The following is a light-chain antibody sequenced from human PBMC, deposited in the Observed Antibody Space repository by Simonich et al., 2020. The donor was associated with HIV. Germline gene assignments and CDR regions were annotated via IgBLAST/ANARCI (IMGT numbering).Light chain of an antibody. J-gene: IGKJ1*01. CDR3: MHSIQFPRT. V-gene: IGKV2D-29*02. CDR1: QSLLHTDGKTY. CDR2: DVS. Sequence: ETVMTQTPLSLSVTPGQPASISCKSSQSLLHTDGKTYFYWYLQKPGQSPQLLIYDVSNRFSGVPDRFSGSGSGTDFTLKISRVEAEDVGVYYCMHSIQFPRTFGQGTKVEIK.